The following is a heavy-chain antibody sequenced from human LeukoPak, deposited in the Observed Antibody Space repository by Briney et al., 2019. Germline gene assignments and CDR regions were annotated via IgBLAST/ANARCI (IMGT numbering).Heavy chain of an antibody. Sequence: GGSLRLSCAASGFTFDDYGMSWVRQAPGKGLEWVSGINWNGGSTGYADSVKGRFTISRDDAKNSMYLQMNSLRAEDTAVYYCAELGITMIGGVWGKGTTVTISS. CDR1: GFTFDDYG. CDR3: AELGITMIGGV. J-gene: IGHJ6*04. D-gene: IGHD3-10*02. V-gene: IGHV3-20*04. CDR2: INWNGGST.